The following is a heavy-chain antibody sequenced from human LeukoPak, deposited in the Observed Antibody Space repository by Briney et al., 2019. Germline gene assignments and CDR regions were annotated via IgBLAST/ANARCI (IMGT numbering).Heavy chain of an antibody. V-gene: IGHV1-2*06. Sequence: ASVKVSCKASGYTFTGYYMHWVRQAPGQGLEWMRRINPNSGGTNYAQKFQGRVTMTRDTSISTAYMELSRLRSDDTAVYYCARVLGSGWYGYFDLWGRGTLVTVSS. CDR2: INPNSGGT. J-gene: IGHJ2*01. D-gene: IGHD6-13*01. CDR1: GYTFTGYY. CDR3: ARVLGSGWYGYFDL.